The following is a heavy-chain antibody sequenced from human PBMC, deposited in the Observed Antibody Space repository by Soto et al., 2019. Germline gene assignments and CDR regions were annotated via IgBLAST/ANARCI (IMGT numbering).Heavy chain of an antibody. D-gene: IGHD2-8*01. J-gene: IGHJ4*02. Sequence: QVQLVQSGAEVKKPGSSVKVSCKASGGILNRYSVSWVRQAPGQGLEWMGRIIPLFGITNYAQKFQGRGMITADKSTNTAYMEVNGLRSEDTALYYCATFYGGDCTTTTCYGDFDYWGQGTLVTVTS. CDR3: ATFYGGDCTTTTCYGDFDY. CDR1: GGILNRYS. CDR2: IIPLFGIT. V-gene: IGHV1-69*02.